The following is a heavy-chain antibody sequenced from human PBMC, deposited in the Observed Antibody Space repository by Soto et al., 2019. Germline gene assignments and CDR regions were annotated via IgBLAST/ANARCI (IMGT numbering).Heavy chain of an antibody. D-gene: IGHD2-2*01. V-gene: IGHV3-33*01. J-gene: IGHJ4*02. CDR2: IWYDGSKQ. CDR1: GFTFSSFG. Sequence: GGSLRLSCAASGFTFSSFGMHWVRQAPGKGLEWVAVIWYDGSKQYYAASVKGRFTISRDRGKNMLYLQMDSLQDEDTAVYYCARASSYAFDYWGQGTLVTVSS. CDR3: ARASSYAFDY.